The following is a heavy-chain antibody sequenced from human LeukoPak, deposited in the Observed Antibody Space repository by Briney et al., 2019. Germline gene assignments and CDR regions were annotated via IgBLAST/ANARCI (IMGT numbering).Heavy chain of an antibody. CDR1: GGSISSYY. V-gene: IGHV4-59*01. CDR3: ARGARWNDD. CDR2: IYYTGSI. D-gene: IGHD4-23*01. Sequence: SETLSLTCSVSGGSISSYYWSWIRQPPGQGLEWIGYIYYTGSINYNPSLKSRVTISVDTSKNQFSLKLSSVTAADTAVYYCARGARWNDDWGQGTLVTVSS. J-gene: IGHJ4*02.